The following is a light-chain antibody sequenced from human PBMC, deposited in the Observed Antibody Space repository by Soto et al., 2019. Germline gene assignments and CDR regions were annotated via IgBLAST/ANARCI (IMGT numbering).Light chain of an antibody. J-gene: IGLJ2*01. CDR2: RYN. CDR3: AAWDDCQIVV. V-gene: IGLV1-47*01. Sequence: QSVLTQPPSASGTPGQRVTISCSGSTSNIGSNYVYWYQQLPGTAPKLLIYRYNQRPSGVPDRFSGSKSGTSASLAISGLRSEDEADYYCAAWDDCQIVVFGGGTKLTVL. CDR1: TSNIGSNY.